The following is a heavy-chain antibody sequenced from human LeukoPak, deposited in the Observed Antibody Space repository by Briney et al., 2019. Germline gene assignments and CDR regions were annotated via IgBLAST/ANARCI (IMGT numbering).Heavy chain of an antibody. CDR1: GGSFSGYY. D-gene: IGHD3-22*01. CDR2: INHSGST. Sequence: PSETLSLTCAAYGGSFSGYYWSWIRQPPGKWREWIGEINHSGSTNYNPSLKSRVTISVDTSKNQFSLKLSSVTAADTAVYYCARGPSYTYYYDRSGYYLNYWGQGTLVTVSS. J-gene: IGHJ4*02. CDR3: ARGPSYTYYYDRSGYYLNY. V-gene: IGHV4-34*01.